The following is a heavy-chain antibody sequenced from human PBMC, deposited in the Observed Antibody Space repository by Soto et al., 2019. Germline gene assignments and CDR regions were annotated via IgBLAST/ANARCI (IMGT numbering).Heavy chain of an antibody. D-gene: IGHD3-9*01. J-gene: IGHJ3*01. CDR1: GFTFSSFA. V-gene: IGHV3-64D*06. Sequence: GGSLRLSCSASGFTFSSFAMHWFRQAPGKGLEYVSAITGNGGLTYYADSVKGRFTISRDNPKNTLYLLMSSLRSEDTAVYYCWKDRHSFDWLLESWGQGTMVPVSS. CDR2: ITGNGGLT. CDR3: WKDRHSFDWLLES.